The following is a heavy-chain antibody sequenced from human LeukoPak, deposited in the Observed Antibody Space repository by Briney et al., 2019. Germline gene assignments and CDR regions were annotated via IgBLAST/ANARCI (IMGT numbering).Heavy chain of an antibody. CDR2: ISYDGSNK. Sequence: QPGGSLRLSCAASGITFSSYAMHWVRQAPGKGLEWVAVISYDGSNKYYADSVKGRFTISRDNSKNTLYLQMNSLRAEDTAVYYCARDPVDTAIPKVPLFWGQGTMVTVSS. J-gene: IGHJ3*01. V-gene: IGHV3-30*04. CDR1: GITFSSYA. D-gene: IGHD5-18*01. CDR3: ARDPVDTAIPKVPLF.